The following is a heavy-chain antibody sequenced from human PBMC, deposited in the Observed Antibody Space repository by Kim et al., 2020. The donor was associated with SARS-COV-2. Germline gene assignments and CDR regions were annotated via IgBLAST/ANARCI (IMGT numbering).Heavy chain of an antibody. D-gene: IGHD6-13*01. J-gene: IGHJ4*02. CDR2: INAGNGNT. CDR1: GYTFTSYA. CDR3: AIPKFGSSWYNPPFDY. Sequence: ASVKVSCKASGYTFTSYAMHWVRQAPGQRLEWMGWINAGNGNTKYSQKFQGRVTITRDTSASTAYMELSSLRSEDTAVYYCAIPKFGSSWYNPPFDYWGQGTLVTVSS. V-gene: IGHV1-3*01.